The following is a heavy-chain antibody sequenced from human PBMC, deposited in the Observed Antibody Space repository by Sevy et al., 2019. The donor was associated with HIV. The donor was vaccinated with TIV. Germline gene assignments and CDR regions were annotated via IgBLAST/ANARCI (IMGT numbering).Heavy chain of an antibody. CDR1: GFTFSSYW. Sequence: GGSLRLSCAASGFTFSSYWMTWVRQAPGKGLEWVANINRDGSEKYYVDSVKGRFTISRDDAKNSRYLQLSGLRAEDTAVYDCARERQELTVLGRRVQNADDAFDIWGQGTMVTVSS. D-gene: IGHD1-26*01. J-gene: IGHJ3*02. CDR3: ARERQELTVLGRRVQNADDAFDI. V-gene: IGHV3-7*01. CDR2: INRDGSEK.